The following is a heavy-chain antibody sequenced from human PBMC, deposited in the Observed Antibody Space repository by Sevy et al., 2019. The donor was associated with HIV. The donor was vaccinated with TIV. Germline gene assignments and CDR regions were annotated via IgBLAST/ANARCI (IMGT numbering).Heavy chain of an antibody. Sequence: ASVKVSCKVSGYTLTELSMHWVRQAPGKGLEWMGGFDPEDGETIYAQKFQGRVTMTEETSTDTAYMELSSLRSEDTAAYYCATAPPRLSYYYYGMDVWGQGTTVTVSS. J-gene: IGHJ6*02. D-gene: IGHD6-25*01. CDR2: FDPEDGET. CDR3: ATAPPRLSYYYYGMDV. V-gene: IGHV1-24*01. CDR1: GYTLTELS.